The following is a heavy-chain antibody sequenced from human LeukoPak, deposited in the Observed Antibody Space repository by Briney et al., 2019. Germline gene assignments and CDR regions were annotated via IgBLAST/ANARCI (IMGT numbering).Heavy chain of an antibody. CDR1: GLSFSDLW. V-gene: IGHV3-7*03. Sequence: GGSLRLSCTASGLSFSDLWPTWVRQAPGRGLEWVANIKKDGTEKNYVDSVRGRFTISRDNAQNSLYLQMNNLRAEDTAIYYCEAYGSVWGQGTLVIVSS. CDR2: IKKDGTEK. CDR3: EAYGSV. D-gene: IGHD3-10*01. J-gene: IGHJ4*02.